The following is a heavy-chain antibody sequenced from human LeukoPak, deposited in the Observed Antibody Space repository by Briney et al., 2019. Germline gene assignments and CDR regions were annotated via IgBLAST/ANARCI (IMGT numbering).Heavy chain of an antibody. Sequence: ASVKVSCKASGYTFTSYYIHWVRQAPGQGLEWMGIINPRSSSTTYAQKFQGRVTMTRDTSTSTVYMEVRSLRSEDAAVYYCARKAGGSYRLDYWGQGTLVTVSS. D-gene: IGHD1-26*01. CDR1: GYTFTSYY. CDR2: INPRSSST. V-gene: IGHV1-46*01. CDR3: ARKAGGSYRLDY. J-gene: IGHJ4*02.